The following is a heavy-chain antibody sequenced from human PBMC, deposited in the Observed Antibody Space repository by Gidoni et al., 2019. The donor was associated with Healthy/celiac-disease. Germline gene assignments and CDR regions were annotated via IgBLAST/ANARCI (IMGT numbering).Heavy chain of an antibody. CDR2: IIPIFGTA. Sequence: QVQPVQSGAEVKKPGSSVKVSCKASGGTFSSYAISRVRQAPGQGLEWRGGIIPIFGTANYAQKFQGRVTITADKSTSTAYMELSSLRSEDTAVYYCASGDIVVVPAARARAGDYYYGMDVWGQGTTVTVSS. CDR3: ASGDIVVVPAARARAGDYYYGMDV. D-gene: IGHD2-2*01. CDR1: GGTFSSYA. J-gene: IGHJ6*02. V-gene: IGHV1-69*06.